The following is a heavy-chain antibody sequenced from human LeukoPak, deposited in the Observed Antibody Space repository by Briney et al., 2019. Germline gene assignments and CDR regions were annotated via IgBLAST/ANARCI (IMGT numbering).Heavy chain of an antibody. J-gene: IGHJ3*02. V-gene: IGHV1-2*02. Sequence: ASVKVSCKASGYIFTDYYIHWVRQAPGQGLEWMGWINPNSGGTNYAQKFQGRVTMTRDTSISTAYMELSRLRSDDTAVYYCARASPNAFDIWGQGTMVTVSS. CDR1: GYIFTDYY. CDR3: ARASPNAFDI. CDR2: INPNSGGT.